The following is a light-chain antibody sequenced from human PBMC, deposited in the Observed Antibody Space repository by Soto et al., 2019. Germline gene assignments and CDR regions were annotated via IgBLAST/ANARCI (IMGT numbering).Light chain of an antibody. V-gene: IGKV1-9*01. CDR2: GAS. Sequence: IHLSQSPSILSASVGDSVTITCRASQGIFSYLAWYQQKPGKAPELLIYGASTLQSGVPSRFSGRGSGKEFTLTISNLQAEEVATYFCKQLNNYPPTVGQGTRLEIK. CDR3: KQLNNYPPT. J-gene: IGKJ5*01. CDR1: QGIFSY.